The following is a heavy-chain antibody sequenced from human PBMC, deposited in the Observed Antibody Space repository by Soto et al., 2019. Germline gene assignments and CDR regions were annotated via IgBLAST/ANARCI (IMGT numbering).Heavy chain of an antibody. CDR1: GFTVSSNY. D-gene: IGHD2-15*01. Sequence: GGSLRLSCAASGFTVSSNYMSWVRQAPGKGLEWVSVIYSGGSTYYADSVKGRFTISRDNSKNTLYLQMNSLRAEDTAVYYCTRDLVVAFDYWGQGTLVTVSS. CDR3: TRDLVVAFDY. CDR2: IYSGGST. V-gene: IGHV3-66*01. J-gene: IGHJ4*02.